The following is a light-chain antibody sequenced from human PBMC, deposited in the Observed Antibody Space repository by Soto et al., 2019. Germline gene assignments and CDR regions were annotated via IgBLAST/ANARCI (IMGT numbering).Light chain of an antibody. Sequence: DIQMTQSPSSLSASVGDRVTITCRASQSISSSLNWYQQKPGKTPKLLISIASSFQSGVPSRFSASGSGTDFALTITSLQPEDFATYYCQQTYSAPINFGPGTRLEIK. CDR2: IAS. CDR3: QQTYSAPIN. CDR1: QSISSS. V-gene: IGKV1-39*01. J-gene: IGKJ5*01.